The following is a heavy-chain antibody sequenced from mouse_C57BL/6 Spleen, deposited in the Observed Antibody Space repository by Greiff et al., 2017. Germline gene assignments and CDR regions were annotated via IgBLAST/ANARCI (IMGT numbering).Heavy chain of an antibody. J-gene: IGHJ1*03. D-gene: IGHD1-1*01. CDR1: GFTFSSYG. CDR3: ARQRLYYGSSYGYFDV. Sequence: DVKLVESGGDLVKPGGSLKLSCAASGFTFSSYGMSWVRQTPDKRLEWVATISSGGSYTYYPDSVKGRFTISRDNAKNTLYLQMSSLKSEDTAMYYCARQRLYYGSSYGYFDVWGTGTTVTVSS. V-gene: IGHV5-6*02. CDR2: ISSGGSYT.